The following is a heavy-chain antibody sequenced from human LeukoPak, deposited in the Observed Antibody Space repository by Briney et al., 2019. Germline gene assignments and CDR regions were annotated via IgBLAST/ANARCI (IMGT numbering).Heavy chain of an antibody. J-gene: IGHJ5*02. D-gene: IGHD2-15*01. CDR3: ARGGWSLDP. CDR2: IYYSGGT. Sequence: SETLSLTCTVSGGAISNNYWSWIRQPPGKGLEWIGYIYYSGGTNYKPSLKSRVTMSVDTSKNQISLMLSSVTAADTAVYYCARGGWSLDPWGQGTLVTVSS. CDR1: GGAISNNY. V-gene: IGHV4-59*01.